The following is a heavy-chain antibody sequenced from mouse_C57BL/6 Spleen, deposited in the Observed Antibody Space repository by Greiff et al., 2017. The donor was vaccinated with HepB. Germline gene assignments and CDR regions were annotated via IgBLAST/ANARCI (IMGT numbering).Heavy chain of an antibody. V-gene: IGHV1-64*01. CDR1: GYTFTSYW. CDR3: ARMTYGSYAMDY. Sequence: QVQLQQPGAELVKPGASVKLSCKASGYTFTSYWMHWVKQRPGQGLEWIGMIHPNSGSTNYNEKFKSKATLTVDKSSSTAYMQLSSLTSEDSAVYYCARMTYGSYAMDYWGQGTSVTVSS. D-gene: IGHD2-2*01. CDR2: IHPNSGST. J-gene: IGHJ4*01.